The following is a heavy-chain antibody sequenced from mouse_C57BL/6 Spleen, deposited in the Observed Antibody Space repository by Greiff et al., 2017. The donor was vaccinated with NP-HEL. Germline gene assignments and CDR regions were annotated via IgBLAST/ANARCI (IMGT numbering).Heavy chain of an antibody. J-gene: IGHJ2*01. Sequence: EVQLVESEGGLVQPGSSMKLSCTASGFTFSDYYMAWVRQVPEKGLEWVANINYDGSSTYYLDSLKSRFIISRDNAKNILYLQMSSLKSEDTATYYCARVYYGSPYFDYWGQGTTLTVSS. CDR2: INYDGSST. V-gene: IGHV5-16*01. CDR3: ARVYYGSPYFDY. D-gene: IGHD1-1*01. CDR1: GFTFSDYY.